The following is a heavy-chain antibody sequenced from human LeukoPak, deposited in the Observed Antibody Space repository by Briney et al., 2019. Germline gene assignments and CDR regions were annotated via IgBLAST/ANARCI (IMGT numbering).Heavy chain of an antibody. V-gene: IGHV4-39*01. CDR3: ARHWAEWELLSFVDY. CDR1: GGSISSSSYY. CDR2: IYYSGST. Sequence: SETLSLTRTVSGGSISSSSYYWGWIRQPPGKGLEWIGSIYYSGSTYYNPSLKSRVTISVDTSKHQFSLKLSSVTAADTAVYYCARHWAEWELLSFVDYWGQGTLVTVSS. J-gene: IGHJ4*02. D-gene: IGHD1-26*01.